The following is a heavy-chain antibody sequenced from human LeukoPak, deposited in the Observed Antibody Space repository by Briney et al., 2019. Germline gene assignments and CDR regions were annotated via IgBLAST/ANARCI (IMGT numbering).Heavy chain of an antibody. J-gene: IGHJ4*02. D-gene: IGHD6-25*01. CDR3: VRQADGGSYYDY. CDR2: VYPANSDT. V-gene: IGHV5-51*01. Sequence: GESLKISCKASGYRFNTYWIGWVRRTPEKGLEWIGIVYPANSDTRYSTSCRGQVTISADMSITTAYLQWGSPRASDTAIYYCVRQADGGSYYDYWGQGTLVTVSS. CDR1: GYRFNTYW.